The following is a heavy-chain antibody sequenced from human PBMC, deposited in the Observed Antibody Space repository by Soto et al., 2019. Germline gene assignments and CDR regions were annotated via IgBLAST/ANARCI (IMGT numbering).Heavy chain of an antibody. CDR3: TTDYYDSSGPSDY. D-gene: IGHD3-22*01. V-gene: IGHV3-15*01. J-gene: IGHJ4*02. Sequence: GSLRLSCAASGFTFSNAWMSWVRQAPGKGLEWVGRIKSKTDGGTTDYAAPVKGRFTISRDDSKNTLYLQMNSLKTEDTAVYYCTTDYYDSSGPSDYWGQGTLVTVSS. CDR1: GFTFSNAW. CDR2: IKSKTDGGTT.